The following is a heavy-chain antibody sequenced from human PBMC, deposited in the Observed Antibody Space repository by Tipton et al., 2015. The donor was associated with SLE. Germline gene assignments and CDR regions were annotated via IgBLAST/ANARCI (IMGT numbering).Heavy chain of an antibody. D-gene: IGHD6-13*01. CDR2: INHSGST. V-gene: IGHV4-34*01. CDR1: GGSISSYY. Sequence: TLSLTCTVSGGSISSYYWSWIRQPPGKGLEWIGEINHSGSTNYNPSLKSRVTISVDTSKNQFSLKLSSVTAADTAVYYCARGKGIAAAENFDYWGQGTLVTVSS. CDR3: ARGKGIAAAENFDY. J-gene: IGHJ4*02.